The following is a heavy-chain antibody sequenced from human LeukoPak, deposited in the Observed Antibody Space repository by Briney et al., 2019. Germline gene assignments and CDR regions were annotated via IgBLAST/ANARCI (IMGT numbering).Heavy chain of an antibody. CDR2: IASSGRNT. V-gene: IGHV3-23*01. J-gene: IGHJ3*01. Sequence: PGGSLRLSCAASAFNFNDAAMTWVRQAPGKGLEWVSLIASSGRNTYYTDSVRGRFTISRDNSKKTLSLQMNSLRVEDTAIYYCAKDIQLSAWGLGTMVTVSS. CDR1: AFNFNDAA. CDR3: AKDIQLSA. D-gene: IGHD5-24*01.